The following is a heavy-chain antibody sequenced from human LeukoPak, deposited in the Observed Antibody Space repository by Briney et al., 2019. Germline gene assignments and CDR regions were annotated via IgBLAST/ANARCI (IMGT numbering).Heavy chain of an antibody. D-gene: IGHD2-2*02. CDR2: MNPNSGNT. Sequence: GASVKVSCKASGYTFTSYDINWARQATGQGLEWMGWMNPNSGNTGYAQKFQGRVTITRNTSISTAYMELSSLRSEDTAVYYCARTDIVVVPAAISGTVFYYYYMDVWGKGTTVTVSS. J-gene: IGHJ6*03. V-gene: IGHV1-8*03. CDR1: GYTFTSYD. CDR3: ARTDIVVVPAAISGTVFYYYYMDV.